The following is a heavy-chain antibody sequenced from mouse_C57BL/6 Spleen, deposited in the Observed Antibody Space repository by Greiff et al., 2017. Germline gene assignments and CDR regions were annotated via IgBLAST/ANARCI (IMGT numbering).Heavy chain of an antibody. CDR1: GYTFTSYW. Sequence: QVQLQQPGAELVKPGASVKLSCKASGYTFTSYWMHWVKQRPGRGLEWIGGIVPNSGGTNYNEKFKSKATLTVDKSSSTAYMQLSSLTSEDSAVYYGARSAPGYAMDYWGQGTSVTVSS. V-gene: IGHV1-72*01. CDR2: IVPNSGGT. CDR3: ARSAPGYAMDY. J-gene: IGHJ4*01. D-gene: IGHD6-1*01.